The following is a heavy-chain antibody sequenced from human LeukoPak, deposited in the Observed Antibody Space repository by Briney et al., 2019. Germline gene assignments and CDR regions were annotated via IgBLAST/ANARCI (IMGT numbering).Heavy chain of an antibody. V-gene: IGHV1-46*01. Sequence: ASVKVSCKASGYTFTSYYMHWVRQAPGQGLEWMGIINPSGGSTSYAQKFQGRVTMTRDTSTSTVYMELSSLRSEDTAVYYCAREVEFCGGDCYSAGGFDPWGQGTLVTVSP. CDR3: AREVEFCGGDCYSAGGFDP. D-gene: IGHD2-21*02. J-gene: IGHJ5*02. CDR1: GYTFTSYY. CDR2: INPSGGST.